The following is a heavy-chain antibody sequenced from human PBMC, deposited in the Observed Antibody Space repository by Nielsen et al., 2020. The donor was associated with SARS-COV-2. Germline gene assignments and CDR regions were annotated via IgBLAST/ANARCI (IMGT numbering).Heavy chain of an antibody. CDR2: IYYTGST. CDR3: ARGGYCSGGSCNWFDP. D-gene: IGHD2-15*01. CDR1: GGSISSGGYS. Sequence: SETLSLTCAVSGGSISSGGYSWSWIRQPPGKGLEWIGYIYYTGSTYYNPSLKSRLTISLDTSKNQFSLKLSSVTAADTAVYYCARGGYCSGGSCNWFDPWGQGTLVTVSS. V-gene: IGHV4-30-4*07. J-gene: IGHJ5*02.